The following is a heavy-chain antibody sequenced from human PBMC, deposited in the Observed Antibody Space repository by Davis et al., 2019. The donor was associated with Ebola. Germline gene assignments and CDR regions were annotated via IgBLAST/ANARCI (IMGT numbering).Heavy chain of an antibody. Sequence: GESLKISCAASGFTFSNFAMHWVRHAPGKGLEWVAVIWYDGSNVYYADSVKGRFTISRDNSKNTLYLQMNSLRAEDTAVYYCARELEGISTWGQGTLVTVSS. D-gene: IGHD2-15*01. CDR2: IWYDGSNV. CDR1: GFTFSNFA. J-gene: IGHJ4*02. CDR3: ARELEGIST. V-gene: IGHV3-33*01.